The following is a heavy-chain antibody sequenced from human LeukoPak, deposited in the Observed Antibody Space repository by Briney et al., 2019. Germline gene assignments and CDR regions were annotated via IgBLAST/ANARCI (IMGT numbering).Heavy chain of an antibody. J-gene: IGHJ4*02. D-gene: IGHD4-17*01. CDR1: GDSISRNSHY. CDR2: LNPSGRI. CDR3: ARGRPSGDFFDY. V-gene: IGHV4-61*02. Sequence: SETLSLTCTVSGDSISRNSHYWCWIRQSAGQGLEWIGRLNPSGRIDYNPSLKSRLTMSLDPSENKFSLKLSSVTAADTALYYCARGRPSGDFFDYWGQGALVTVSS.